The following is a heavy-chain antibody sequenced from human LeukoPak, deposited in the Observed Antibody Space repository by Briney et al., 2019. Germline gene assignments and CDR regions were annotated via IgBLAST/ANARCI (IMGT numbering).Heavy chain of an antibody. V-gene: IGHV3-7*01. D-gene: IGHD3-10*01. Sequence: GGSLRLSCAASGFTFSSYWTSWVRQAPGKGLEWVANIKQDGSEKYYVDSVKGRFTISRDNAKNSLYLQMNSLRAEDTAVYYCARDPGVYYGSGSLSDWGQGTLVTVSS. CDR2: IKQDGSEK. CDR3: ARDPGVYYGSGSLSD. J-gene: IGHJ4*02. CDR1: GFTFSSYW.